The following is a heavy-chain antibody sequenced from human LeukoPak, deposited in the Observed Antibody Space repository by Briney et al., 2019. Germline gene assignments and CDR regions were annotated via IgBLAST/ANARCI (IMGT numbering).Heavy chain of an antibody. V-gene: IGHV3-21*01. J-gene: IGHJ5*02. Sequence: GGSLRLSCAASEFTFGSYNMNWVRQAPGKGLEWVSSISSSSDYIYYADSVKGRFTISRDNAKNSLYLQMKSLRAEDTAVYYCTRGKTSQNIVTRKTYNWFDPWGQGTLVTVSS. D-gene: IGHD2/OR15-2a*01. CDR1: EFTFGSYN. CDR3: TRGKTSQNIVTRKTYNWFDP. CDR2: ISSSSDYI.